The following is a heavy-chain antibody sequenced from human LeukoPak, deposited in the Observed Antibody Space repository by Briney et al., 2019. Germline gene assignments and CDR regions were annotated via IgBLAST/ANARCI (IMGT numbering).Heavy chain of an antibody. CDR2: ISSSSDTI. Sequence: GGSLRLSCAASGFTFGPYTMNWVRQAPGKGLEWVSYISSSSDTIYYADSVKGRFTISRDNSKNTLYLQMNSLRAEDTAVYYCAKDLVAATASDYWGQGTLVTVSS. V-gene: IGHV3-48*01. D-gene: IGHD2-15*01. CDR3: AKDLVAATASDY. CDR1: GFTFGPYT. J-gene: IGHJ4*02.